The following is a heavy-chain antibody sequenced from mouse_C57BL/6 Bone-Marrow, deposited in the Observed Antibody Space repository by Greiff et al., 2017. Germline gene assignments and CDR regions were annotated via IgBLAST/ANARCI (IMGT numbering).Heavy chain of an antibody. CDR2: IYPGDGDT. Sequence: VQLQQSGAELVKPGASVKISCKASGYAFSSYWMNWVKQRPGKGLEWIGQIYPGDGDTNYNGKFKGKDTLTADKSSSTAYMQLSSLTSEDSAVYFCARGQLRLHAMDYWGQGTSVTVSS. D-gene: IGHD3-2*02. J-gene: IGHJ4*01. CDR1: GYAFSSYW. CDR3: ARGQLRLHAMDY. V-gene: IGHV1-80*01.